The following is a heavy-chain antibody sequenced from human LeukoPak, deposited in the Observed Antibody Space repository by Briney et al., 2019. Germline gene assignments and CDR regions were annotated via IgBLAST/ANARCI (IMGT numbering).Heavy chain of an antibody. J-gene: IGHJ4*02. CDR1: GYIYTTYW. CDR3: ARVGSRHGYNWGDY. CDR2: IYPSDSDT. Sequence: KAGESLKISCKGSGYIYTTYWIGWVRQMPGKGLEWMGIIYPSDSDTRYSPSFQGQVTISVDKSISTAYLQWSSLKASDTAMYYCARVGSRHGYNWGDYWGLGTLVTVSS. D-gene: IGHD5-24*01. V-gene: IGHV5-51*01.